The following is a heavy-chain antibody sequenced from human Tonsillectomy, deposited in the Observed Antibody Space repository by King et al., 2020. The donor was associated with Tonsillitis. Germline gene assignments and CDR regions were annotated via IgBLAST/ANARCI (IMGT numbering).Heavy chain of an antibody. D-gene: IGHD3-3*01. J-gene: IGHJ5*02. CDR3: ARGIPYYDFWSGYSGRLNWFDP. CDR1: GGSISSGGYS. V-gene: IGHV4-30-2*01. Sequence: QLQESGSGLVKPSQTLSLTCAVSGGSISSGGYSWSWIRQPPGKGLEWIGYIYYSGSTYYNPSLKSRVTISVDRSKNQFSLKLSSVTAADTAVYYCARGIPYYDFWSGYSGRLNWFDPWGQGTLVTVSS. CDR2: IYYSGST.